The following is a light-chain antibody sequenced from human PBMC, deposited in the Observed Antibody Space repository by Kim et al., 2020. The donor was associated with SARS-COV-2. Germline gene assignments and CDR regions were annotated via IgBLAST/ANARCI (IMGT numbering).Light chain of an antibody. Sequence: SYELTQPPSVSVPPGQTARITCSGDALPKQYAYWYQQKPGQAPVLVIYKDSERPSGIPERFSGSSSGTTVTLTISGVQAEDEADYYCQSADSSGVVFGGGTQLTVL. V-gene: IGLV3-25*03. J-gene: IGLJ2*01. CDR3: QSADSSGVV. CDR2: KDS. CDR1: ALPKQY.